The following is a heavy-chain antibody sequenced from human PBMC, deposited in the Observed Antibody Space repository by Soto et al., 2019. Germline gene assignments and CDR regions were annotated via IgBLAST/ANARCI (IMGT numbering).Heavy chain of an antibody. V-gene: IGHV1-18*01. J-gene: IGHJ4*02. CDR2: IIPNNNNT. CDR1: GYTFTKYG. D-gene: IGHD2-15*01. CDR3: ARSRRDCSADSCWSDFDY. Sequence: GASVKVSCKASGYTFTKYGITWVRQAPGQGFEWMGWIIPNNNNTSYVEKFQGRVTMTADTSTTTVYMELRSLRSDDTAVYYCARSRRDCSADSCWSDFDYWGQGTLVTVSS.